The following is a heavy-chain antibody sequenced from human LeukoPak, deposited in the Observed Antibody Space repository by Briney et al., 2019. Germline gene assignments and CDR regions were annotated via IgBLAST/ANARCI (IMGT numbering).Heavy chain of an antibody. J-gene: IGHJ2*01. V-gene: IGHV1-2*02. D-gene: IGHD1-14*01. CDR1: GYTFTGYY. CDR3: AREYTTSSGTGWYFDL. CDR2: INPNSGGT. Sequence: ASVKVSCKASGYTFTGYYMHWVRQAPGQGLEWMGWINPNSGGTNYAQKFQGRVTMTRDTSISTAYMELSRLRSDDTAVYYCAREYTTSSGTGWYFDLWGRGTLVTVSS.